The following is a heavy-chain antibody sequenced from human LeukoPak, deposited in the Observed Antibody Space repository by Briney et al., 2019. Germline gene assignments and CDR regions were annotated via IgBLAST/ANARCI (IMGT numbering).Heavy chain of an antibody. CDR3: ARDCSSTSCWQFDY. V-gene: IGHV3-66*01. J-gene: IGHJ4*02. CDR1: GLTVSSNY. Sequence: GGSLRLSCAASGLTVSSNYMSWVRQAPGKGLEWVSVIYSGDSTYYADSVTGRFTISRDNSKNTLYLQMNSLRAEDTAVYYCARDCSSTSCWQFDYWGQGTLVTVSS. CDR2: IYSGDST. D-gene: IGHD2-2*01.